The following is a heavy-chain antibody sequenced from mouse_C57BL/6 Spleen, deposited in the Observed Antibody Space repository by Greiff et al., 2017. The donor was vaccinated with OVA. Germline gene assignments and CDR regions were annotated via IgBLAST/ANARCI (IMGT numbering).Heavy chain of an antibody. CDR1: GYSITSGYY. CDR2: ISYDGSN. CDR3: ARVTTRGWYFDV. Sequence: VQLKQSGPGLVKPSQSLSLTCSVTGYSITSGYYWNWIRQFPGNKLEWMGYISYDGSNNYNPSLKNRISITRDTSKNQFFLKLNSVTTEDTATYYCARVTTRGWYFDVWGTGTTVTVSS. D-gene: IGHD2-12*01. V-gene: IGHV3-6*01. J-gene: IGHJ1*03.